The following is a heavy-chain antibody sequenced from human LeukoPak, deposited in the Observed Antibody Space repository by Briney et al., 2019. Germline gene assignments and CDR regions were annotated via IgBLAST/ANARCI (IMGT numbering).Heavy chain of an antibody. CDR3: ARDTGSGSF. CDR1: GGSISSYY. J-gene: IGHJ3*01. V-gene: IGHV4-59*12. Sequence: SETLSLTCTVSGGSISSYYWSWIRQPPGKGLEWIGYIYYSGSTNYNPSLKSRVTISVDTSKNQFSLKLSSVTAADTAVYYCARDTGSGSFWGQGTMVTVSS. CDR2: IYYSGST. D-gene: IGHD3-10*01.